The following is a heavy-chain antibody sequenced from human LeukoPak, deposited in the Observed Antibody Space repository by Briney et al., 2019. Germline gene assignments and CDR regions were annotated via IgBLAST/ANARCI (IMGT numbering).Heavy chain of an antibody. D-gene: IGHD3-3*01. J-gene: IGHJ4*02. CDR2: VNTDGTST. CDR3: ARGESGYYRF. Sequence: GGSLKLSLPALEFTFVSYWLHWVGLAPGKGLGWVSRVNTDGTSTNYADSVKGRFTISRDNAKNTLFLQMNSLRAEDTAVYYCARGESGYYRFWGQGTLVTVSS. V-gene: IGHV3-74*01. CDR1: EFTFVSYW.